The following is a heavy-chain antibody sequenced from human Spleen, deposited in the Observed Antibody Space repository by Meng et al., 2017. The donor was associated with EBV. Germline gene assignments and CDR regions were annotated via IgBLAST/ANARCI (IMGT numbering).Heavy chain of an antibody. CDR3: ARESGRGYTPDF. Sequence: QVHLVQSGAEVKKPGASVRVSCKASGYTFTSYGITWVRQAPGQGLEWMGWISAYNGNTNYTQKFHDRVTMTTDTYTSTAYMELNSLTTEDTAIYYCARESGRGYTPDFWGQGTLVTVSS. CDR2: ISAYNGNT. J-gene: IGHJ4*02. V-gene: IGHV1-18*01. D-gene: IGHD3-10*01. CDR1: GYTFTSYG.